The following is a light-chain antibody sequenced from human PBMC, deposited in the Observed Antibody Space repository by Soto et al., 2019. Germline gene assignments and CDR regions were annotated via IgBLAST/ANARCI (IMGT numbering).Light chain of an antibody. CDR2: VAS. J-gene: IGKJ5*01. CDR3: KQSYGTPIT. Sequence: DIQMTQSPSSLSASVGDRVTITCRASQSISRYLNWYQQKPGKAPNLLIYVASSLQSEVQSRFGGSGSGTDFTLTITSLQPEDFATYYCKQSYGTPITFGQGTRLEIK. V-gene: IGKV1-39*01. CDR1: QSISRY.